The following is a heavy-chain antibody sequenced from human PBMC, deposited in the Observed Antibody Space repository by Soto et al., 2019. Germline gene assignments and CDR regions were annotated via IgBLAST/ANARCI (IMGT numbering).Heavy chain of an antibody. V-gene: IGHV3-13*01. CDR1: GFTFSGFD. Sequence: GGSLRLSCEASGFTFSGFDMHWVRQPTGKGLEWVSTIGTAGDTYYAVSVRGRFTISRDNAKNSLSLQMNSLRAGDTAVYFCARGQEVGAHFFDSWGQGTQVTVSS. CDR2: IGTAGDT. J-gene: IGHJ4*02. D-gene: IGHD2-15*01. CDR3: ARGQEVGAHFFDS.